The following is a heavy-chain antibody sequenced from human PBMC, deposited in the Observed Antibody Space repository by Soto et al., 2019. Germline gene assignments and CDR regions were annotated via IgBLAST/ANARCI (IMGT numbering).Heavy chain of an antibody. D-gene: IGHD2-15*01. CDR1: GGSISSDDDY. Sequence: SETLSLTCTVSGGSISSDDDYWSWIRQPPGKGLEWIGYIYHRGNTYYNPSLESRVTMSVDTSKNQFSLKLSSVTAADTAVYYCARGRGYCSGGSCYSSSLDYWGQGTLVTVSS. CDR2: IYHRGNT. J-gene: IGHJ4*02. V-gene: IGHV4-30-4*02. CDR3: ARGRGYCSGGSCYSSSLDY.